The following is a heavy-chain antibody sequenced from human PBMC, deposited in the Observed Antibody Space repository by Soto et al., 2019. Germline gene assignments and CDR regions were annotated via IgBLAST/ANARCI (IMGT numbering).Heavy chain of an antibody. CDR3: AREESGSQNGIDY. J-gene: IGHJ4*02. D-gene: IGHD1-26*01. V-gene: IGHV1-18*01. CDR1: GYIFSNYG. Sequence: QVQVVQSGAEVKKPGASVKVSCKASGYIFSNYGITWVRQAPGQGLEWMGWISGYNGNTKYAQKFQVRVTMTTDKSTSTAYLELRSLRSDDTAVYYCAREESGSQNGIDYWCQGPLVTVSS. CDR2: ISGYNGNT.